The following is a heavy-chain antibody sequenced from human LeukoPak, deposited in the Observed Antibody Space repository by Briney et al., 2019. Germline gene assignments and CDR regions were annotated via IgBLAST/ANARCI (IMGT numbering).Heavy chain of an antibody. Sequence: SETLSLTCTVSGGSISRGDYYWSGIRQPPGKGLEWIGYIYYSGSTYYNPSLKSRVAISLDTSKNQFSLQLISVTAADTAVYYCARTHGIVGATFFDYWGQGTLVTVSS. V-gene: IGHV4-30-4*08. CDR1: GGSISRGDYY. CDR2: IYYSGST. D-gene: IGHD1-26*01. CDR3: ARTHGIVGATFFDY. J-gene: IGHJ4*02.